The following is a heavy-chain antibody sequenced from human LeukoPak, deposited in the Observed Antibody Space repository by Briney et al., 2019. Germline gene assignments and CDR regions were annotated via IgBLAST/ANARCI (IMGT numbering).Heavy chain of an antibody. CDR2: ISSRSATI. Sequence: PGGSLRLSCAASGFTFSSYSMDWVRQAPGKGLEWVSYISSRSATIYYADSVKGRFTISRDNAKNSLYLQMNSLRAEDTAVYYCASRDADYEYYFDYWGQGAVVTVSS. J-gene: IGHJ4*02. V-gene: IGHV3-48*01. D-gene: IGHD4-17*01. CDR3: ASRDADYEYYFDY. CDR1: GFTFSSYS.